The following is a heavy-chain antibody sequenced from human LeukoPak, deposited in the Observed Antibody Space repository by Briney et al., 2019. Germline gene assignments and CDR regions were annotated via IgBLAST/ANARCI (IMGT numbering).Heavy chain of an antibody. V-gene: IGHV3-74*01. CDR2: INTDGSIT. CDR1: GFTFSSYW. CDR3: AKRRSPMVRGVNVDY. D-gene: IGHD3-10*01. Sequence: GGSLRLSCAASGFTFSSYWMHWVRHAPGKGLVWVSRINTDGSITTYADSVKGRFTISRDNSKNTLYLQMNSLRAEDTAVYYCAKRRSPMVRGVNVDYWGQGTLVTVSS. J-gene: IGHJ4*02.